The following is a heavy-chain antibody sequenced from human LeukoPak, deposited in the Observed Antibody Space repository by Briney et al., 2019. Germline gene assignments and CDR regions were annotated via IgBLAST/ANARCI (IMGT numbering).Heavy chain of an antibody. CDR1: GYTLTGYY. Sequence: ASVKVSCQASGYTLTGYYMHWVRQAPGHRPEWMGWINPNSGGTNYAQKFQGRVTMTRDTSLSTVYMELSRLRSDDTAVYYCATQATSGWHFSWGQGTLVTVSS. CDR3: ATQATSGWHFS. CDR2: INPNSGGT. J-gene: IGHJ5*02. V-gene: IGHV1-2*02. D-gene: IGHD6-19*01.